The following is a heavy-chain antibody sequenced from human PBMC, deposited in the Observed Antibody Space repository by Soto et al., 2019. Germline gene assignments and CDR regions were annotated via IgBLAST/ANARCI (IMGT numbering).Heavy chain of an antibody. CDR3: AGNGYDYLISFAS. CDR2: IHYSGST. Sequence: PSETLSLTCTVSGGSIIRYYWSWIRQPPGKGLEWIGYIHYSGSTNYNPSLKSRVTMSVDTSKNQFSLKVRAVTAADTAVYCCAGNGYDYLISFASRGQGSLVPRSS. V-gene: IGHV4-59*01. CDR1: GGSIIRYY. J-gene: IGHJ5*01. D-gene: IGHD3-22*01.